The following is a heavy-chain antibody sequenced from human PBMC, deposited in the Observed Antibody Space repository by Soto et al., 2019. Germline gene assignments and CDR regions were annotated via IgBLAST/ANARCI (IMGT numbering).Heavy chain of an antibody. CDR3: ARAYDTSGNYIQYFDY. J-gene: IGHJ4*02. CDR1: GDSVSSNSAA. CDR2: TFYRSKWYD. D-gene: IGHD3-22*01. Sequence: PSQTLSLTCAISGDSVSSNSAAWNWIRQSPSRGLEWLGRTFYRSKWYDDYAVSVKSRITINPDTSKNQFSLQLNSVTPEDTAVYYCARAYDTSGNYIQYFDYWGQGTLVTVSS. V-gene: IGHV6-1*01.